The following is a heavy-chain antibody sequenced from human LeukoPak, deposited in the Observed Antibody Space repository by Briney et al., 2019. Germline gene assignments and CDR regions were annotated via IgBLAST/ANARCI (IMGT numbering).Heavy chain of an antibody. CDR2: IYTSGST. J-gene: IGHJ5*02. V-gene: IGHV4-61*02. Sequence: SETLSLTCTVSGGSISSGSYYWSWIRQPAGKGLEWIGRIYTSGSTNYNPSLKSRVTMSVDTSKNQFSLKLSSVTAADTAVYYCARDLRDCSGGSCPGWFDPWGQGTLVTVSS. CDR1: GGSISSGSYY. CDR3: ARDLRDCSGGSCPGWFDP. D-gene: IGHD2-15*01.